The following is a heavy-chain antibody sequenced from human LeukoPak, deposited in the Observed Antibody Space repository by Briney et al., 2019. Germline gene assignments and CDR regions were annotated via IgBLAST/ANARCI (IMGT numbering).Heavy chain of an antibody. CDR1: GGSISSGSYY. V-gene: IGHV4-61*02. Sequence: PSETLSLTCTVSGGSISSGSYYWSWIRQPAGKGLEWIGRIYTSGSTSYNPSLKSRVTISVDTSKNQFSLKLSSVTAADTAVYYCAAENVYSSSHAFDIWGQGTMVTVSS. D-gene: IGHD6-6*01. CDR3: AAENVYSSSHAFDI. CDR2: IYTSGST. J-gene: IGHJ3*02.